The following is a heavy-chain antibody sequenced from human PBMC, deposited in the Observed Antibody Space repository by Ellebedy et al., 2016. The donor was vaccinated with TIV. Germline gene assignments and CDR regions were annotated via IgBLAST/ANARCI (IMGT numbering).Heavy chain of an antibody. CDR3: AKGLRTGTYYSIGDNWFDP. D-gene: IGHD3-10*01. Sequence: GESLKISCAASGFALNDYAMSWLRQAPGKGLQWVSFISGSGGRTYFADSVTGRFTISRDNSKNTLYLQRTSLRADDTALYYCAKGLRTGTYYSIGDNWFDPWGQGTLVTVSS. CDR1: GFALNDYA. CDR2: ISGSGGRT. J-gene: IGHJ5*02. V-gene: IGHV3-23*01.